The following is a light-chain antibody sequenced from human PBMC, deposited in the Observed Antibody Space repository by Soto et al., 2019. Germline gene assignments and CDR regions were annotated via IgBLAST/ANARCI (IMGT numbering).Light chain of an antibody. J-gene: IGKJ4*01. CDR3: QQLSNCPST. V-gene: IGKV3-11*01. CDR2: DES. Sequence: EIVLTQSPDTLSLSPGNRATLSFRASESVSRYLAWYQQKPGQAPRHLIYDESNRANGIPARFSGSGSGTDFTLTISSLETEDFAVYYCQQLSNCPSTFGGRTQVEIK. CDR1: ESVSRY.